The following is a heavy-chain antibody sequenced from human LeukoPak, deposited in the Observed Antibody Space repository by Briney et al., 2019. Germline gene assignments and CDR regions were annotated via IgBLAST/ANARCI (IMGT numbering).Heavy chain of an antibody. Sequence: ASVKVSCKASGYTFTSYDINWVRQATGQGLEWRGWMNPNSGNTGYAQKFQGRVTMTRNTSISTAYMELSSLRSEDTAVYYCARVSSGWYVAFDIWGQGTMVTVSS. CDR2: MNPNSGNT. CDR3: ARVSSGWYVAFDI. V-gene: IGHV1-8*01. J-gene: IGHJ3*02. D-gene: IGHD6-19*01. CDR1: GYTFTSYD.